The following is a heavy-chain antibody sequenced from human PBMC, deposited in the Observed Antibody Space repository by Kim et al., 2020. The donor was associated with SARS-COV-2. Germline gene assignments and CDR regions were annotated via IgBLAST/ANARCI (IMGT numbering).Heavy chain of an antibody. J-gene: IGHJ3*02. Sequence: GGSLRLSCAASGFTFSNAWMSWVRQAPGKGLEWVGRIKSKTDGGTTDYAAPVKGRFTISRDDSKNTLYLQMNSLKTEDTAVYYCTAHPYSRGNAFDIWAKGQWSPSLQ. CDR1: GFTFSNAW. CDR2: IKSKTDGGTT. V-gene: IGHV3-15*01. CDR3: TAHPYSRGNAFDI. D-gene: IGHD6-19*01.